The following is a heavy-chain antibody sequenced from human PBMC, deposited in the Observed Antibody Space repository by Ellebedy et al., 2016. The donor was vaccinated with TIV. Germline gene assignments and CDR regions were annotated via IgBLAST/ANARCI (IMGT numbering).Heavy chain of an antibody. CDR3: AGESSSGWYRFDS. CDR2: IYLSGST. Sequence: GSLRLSCTVSGDSVTSRNYYWNWIRQPPGKGPEWIGYIYLSGSTIYNPSLRSRVTISVDTAKNQFSLRLSSVTAADTAMYFCAGESSSGWYRFDSWGQGTLVNVSS. V-gene: IGHV4-61*01. CDR1: GDSVTSRNYY. D-gene: IGHD6-13*01. J-gene: IGHJ4*02.